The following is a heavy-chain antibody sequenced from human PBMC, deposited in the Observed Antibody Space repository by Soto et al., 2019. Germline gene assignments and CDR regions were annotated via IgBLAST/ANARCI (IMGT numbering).Heavy chain of an antibody. D-gene: IGHD3-10*01. CDR3: AKDSLPVVTVVGDYFDY. CDR1: GFTFSSYA. V-gene: IGHV3-23*01. Sequence: PGGSLRLSCAASGFTFSSYAMSWVRQAPGKGLEWVSAISGSGGSTYYADSVKGRFTISRDNSKNTLYLQMNSLRAEDTAVYYCAKDSLPVVTVVGDYFDYWGQGTLVTVSS. CDR2: ISGSGGST. J-gene: IGHJ4*02.